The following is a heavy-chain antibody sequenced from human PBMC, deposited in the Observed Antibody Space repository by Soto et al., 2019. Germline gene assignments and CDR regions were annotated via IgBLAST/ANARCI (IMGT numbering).Heavy chain of an antibody. CDR3: ARGGYYDNSWGKLSHYGLDV. Sequence: QVQLAQSANEVKKPGASVRVSCKAAGYTFIRYGIAWVRQAPGQGLEWMGWISPYNDYTVYAQKVRGRVSMTADTSTRTVYMNLRGLKSDDTAVYYCARGGYYDNSWGKLSHYGLDVWGQGPSVSVSS. V-gene: IGHV1-18*01. J-gene: IGHJ6*02. CDR2: ISPYNDYT. CDR1: GYTFIRYG. D-gene: IGHD3-16*01.